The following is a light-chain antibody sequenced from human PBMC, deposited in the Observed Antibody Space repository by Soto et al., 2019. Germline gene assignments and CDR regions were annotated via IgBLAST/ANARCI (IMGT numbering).Light chain of an antibody. J-gene: IGKJ2*01. V-gene: IGKV3-20*01. CDR3: QQYDTSPRYT. CDR1: QSVSSSY. CDR2: GAS. Sequence: EIVLTHSPGTLSLSPGERATLSCRASQSVSSSYLAWYQHKPGQAPRLLIYGASSRATGIPDRFSGSGSGTDFTLTISRLEPEDFAVYYCQQYDTSPRYTFGQGTK.